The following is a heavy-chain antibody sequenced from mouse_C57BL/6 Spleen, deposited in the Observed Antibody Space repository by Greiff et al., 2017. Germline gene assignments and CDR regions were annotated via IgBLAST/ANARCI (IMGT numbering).Heavy chain of an antibody. Sequence: QVQLQQSGAELVRPGTSVKVSCKASGYAFTNYLIEWVKQRPGQGLEWIGVINPGSGGTNYNEKFKGKATLTADKSSSTAYMQLSSLTSEDSAVXFCAREDYDEAWFAYWGQGTLVTVSA. CDR1: GYAFTNYL. D-gene: IGHD2-4*01. CDR2: INPGSGGT. CDR3: AREDYDEAWFAY. V-gene: IGHV1-54*01. J-gene: IGHJ3*01.